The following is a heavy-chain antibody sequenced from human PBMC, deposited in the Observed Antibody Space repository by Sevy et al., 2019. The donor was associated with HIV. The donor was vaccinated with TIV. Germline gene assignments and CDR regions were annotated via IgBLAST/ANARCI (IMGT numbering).Heavy chain of an antibody. CDR3: TRRTAPHCSSTSCYRPSDRFFVY. V-gene: IGHV5-51*01. J-gene: IGHJ4*02. CDR2: IYPGDSDI. Sequence: GESLKISCKGSGYSFTSYWIGWVRQMPGKGLEWMGIIYPGDSDIRYSPSFQGQVTISADESISTAYLQWGSLKASDTAMYYCTRRTAPHCSSTSCYRPSDRFFVYWGQGTLVTVSS. D-gene: IGHD2-2*01. CDR1: GYSFTSYW.